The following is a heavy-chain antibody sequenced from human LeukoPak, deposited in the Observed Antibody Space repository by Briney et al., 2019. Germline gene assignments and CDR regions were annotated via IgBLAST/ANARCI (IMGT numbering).Heavy chain of an antibody. CDR3: AKDIGKEYYDFWSGLGYFDY. J-gene: IGHJ4*02. CDR2: ISWNSGSI. V-gene: IGHV3-9*01. Sequence: PGGSLRLSCAASGFTFSSYAMTWVRQAPGKGLEWVSGISWNSGSIGYADSVKGRFTISRDNAKNSLYLQMNSLRAEDTALYYCAKDIGKEYYDFWSGLGYFDYWGQGTLVTVSS. D-gene: IGHD3-3*01. CDR1: GFTFSSYA.